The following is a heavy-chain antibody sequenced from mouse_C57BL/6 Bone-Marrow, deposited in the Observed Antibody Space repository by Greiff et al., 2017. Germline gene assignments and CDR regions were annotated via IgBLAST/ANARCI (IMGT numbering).Heavy chain of an antibody. CDR1: GYTFTSYW. CDR3: AHCYGGSFDY. D-gene: IGHD1-1*01. Sequence: QVQLQQSGAELVKPGASVKLSCKASGYTFTSYWMQWVKQRPGQGLEWIGEIDPSDSYTNYNQKFKGKATLTVDTSSSTAYMQLSSLTSEDSAVYYCAHCYGGSFDYWGQGTTLTGTS. J-gene: IGHJ2*01. V-gene: IGHV1-50*01. CDR2: IDPSDSYT.